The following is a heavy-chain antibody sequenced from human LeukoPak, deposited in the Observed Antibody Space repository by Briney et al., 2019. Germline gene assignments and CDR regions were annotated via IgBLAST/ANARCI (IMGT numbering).Heavy chain of an antibody. D-gene: IGHD4-11*01. V-gene: IGHV1-69*13. J-gene: IGHJ2*01. Sequence: SVKVSCKASGGTFSSYAISWVRQAPGQGLEWMGGIIPIFGTANYAQRFQGRVTITADESTSTAYMKLSSLRSEDTAVYYCATYSNYAYWYFDLWGRGTLVTVSS. CDR3: ATYSNYAYWYFDL. CDR2: IIPIFGTA. CDR1: GGTFSSYA.